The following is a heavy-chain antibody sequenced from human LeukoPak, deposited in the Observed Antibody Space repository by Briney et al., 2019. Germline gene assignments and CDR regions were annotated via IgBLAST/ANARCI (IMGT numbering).Heavy chain of an antibody. Sequence: GGSLRLSCAASGFTFSSYWMHWVRQAPGKGLVWVSRINSDGSSTSYADSVKGRFTISRDNAKNTLYLQMNSLRAEDTAVYYCASEGSSWCYFDNWGQGTLVTVSS. CDR1: GFTFSSYW. D-gene: IGHD6-13*01. CDR2: INSDGSST. J-gene: IGHJ4*02. V-gene: IGHV3-74*01. CDR3: ASEGSSWCYFDN.